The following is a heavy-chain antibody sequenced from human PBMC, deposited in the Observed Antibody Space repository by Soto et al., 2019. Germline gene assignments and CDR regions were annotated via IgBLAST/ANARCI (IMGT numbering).Heavy chain of an antibody. Sequence: SETLSLTCTVSGGSISSYYWSWIRQPPGKGLEWIGYIYYSGSTNYNPSLKSRVTISVDTSKNQFSLKLSSVTAADTAVYYCARAMYYYFWSGPPQYYYYYGMDVWGQGTTVTVSS. CDR3: ARAMYYYFWSGPPQYYYYYGMDV. J-gene: IGHJ6*02. CDR2: IYYSGST. V-gene: IGHV4-59*01. CDR1: GGSISSYY. D-gene: IGHD3-3*01.